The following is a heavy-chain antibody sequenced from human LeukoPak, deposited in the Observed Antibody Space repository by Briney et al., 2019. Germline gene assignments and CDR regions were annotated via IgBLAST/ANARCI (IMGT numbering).Heavy chain of an antibody. CDR3: ARAQEGYYYDSSGRRGAFDI. CDR1: GGSISSGGYS. CDR2: IYHSGST. D-gene: IGHD3-22*01. V-gene: IGHV4-30-2*01. Sequence: SETLSLTCAVSGGSISSGGYSWSWIRQPPGKGLEWIGYIYHSGSTYYIPSLKSRVTISVDRSKNQFSLKLSSVTAADTAVYYCARAQEGYYYDSSGRRGAFDIWGQGTMVTVSS. J-gene: IGHJ3*02.